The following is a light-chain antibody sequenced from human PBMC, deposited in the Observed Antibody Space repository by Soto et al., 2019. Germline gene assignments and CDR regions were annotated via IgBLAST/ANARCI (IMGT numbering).Light chain of an antibody. J-gene: IGKJ4*01. CDR2: KAS. Sequence: DIQMTQSPSTLSASVGDRVTITCRASQSISSWLAWYQQKPGKAPKLLIYKASSLESGVPSRFSGSGSGTEFTLTISSLQPDDFATYYCQQHYDWPPLTFGGGTRWIS. CDR1: QSISSW. CDR3: QQHYDWPPLT. V-gene: IGKV1-5*03.